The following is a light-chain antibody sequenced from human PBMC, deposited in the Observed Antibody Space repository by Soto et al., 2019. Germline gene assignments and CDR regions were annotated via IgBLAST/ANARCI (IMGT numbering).Light chain of an antibody. J-gene: IGKJ2*01. CDR2: GAS. CDR3: QQYGSSLFT. CDR1: QSVSRSY. V-gene: IGKV3-20*01. Sequence: EIVLTQSPSNLSLSPGERATLSCRASQSVSRSYLAWYQQQPGQAPRLLIYGASSRDTGIPDRFSGSGSGTDFTLTISRLEPEDFAVYYCQQYGSSLFTFGQGTKLEIK.